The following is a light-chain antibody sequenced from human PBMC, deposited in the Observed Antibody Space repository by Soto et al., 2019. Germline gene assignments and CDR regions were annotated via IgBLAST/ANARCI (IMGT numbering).Light chain of an antibody. CDR3: CSYAGSHTWV. CDR1: SSDVGGYNY. CDR2: DVS. J-gene: IGLJ3*02. Sequence: QSALTQPRSVSGSPGQSVTISCSGTSSDVGGYNYVSWYQQHPGKAPKLMIYDVSKRPSGVPDRFSGSKSGSTASLTISGLQTEDEADYYCCSYAGSHTWVFGGGTKLTVL. V-gene: IGLV2-11*01.